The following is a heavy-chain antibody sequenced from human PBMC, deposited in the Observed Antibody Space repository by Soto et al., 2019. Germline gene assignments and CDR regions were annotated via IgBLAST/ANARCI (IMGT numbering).Heavy chain of an antibody. Sequence: QITLKESGHTLVKPTHTLTLTCTFSGFSPSTSGVGVGWIRQPPGKALEWLALIYWDDDKRYSPSLKSRLTITTDTSKNQIVLTMTNKDTVDTATYYCAHTHIYSGSSDWGQGTLVTVSS. CDR1: GFSPSTSGVG. CDR2: IYWDDDK. V-gene: IGHV2-5*02. CDR3: AHTHIYSGSSD. D-gene: IGHD1-26*01. J-gene: IGHJ4*02.